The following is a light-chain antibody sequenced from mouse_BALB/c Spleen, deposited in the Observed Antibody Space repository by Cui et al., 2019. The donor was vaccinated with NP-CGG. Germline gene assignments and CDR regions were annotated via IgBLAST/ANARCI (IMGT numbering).Light chain of an antibody. V-gene: IGLV1*01. CDR1: TGPVTTSNY. J-gene: IGLJ1*01. CDR2: GAN. Sequence: QAVVTQESALTTSPGETVTLTCRSNTGPVTTSNYANWVQEKPDHLFTGLIGGANNRAPGVPARFSGSLIGDKAALTITRAQTEDEAIYFCALWYSNHWVFGGGTKLTVL. CDR3: ALWYSNHWV.